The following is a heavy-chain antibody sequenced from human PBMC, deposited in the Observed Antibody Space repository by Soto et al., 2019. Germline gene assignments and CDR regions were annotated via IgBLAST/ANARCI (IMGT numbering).Heavy chain of an antibody. CDR1: GYNFDDYT. J-gene: IGHJ4*02. CDR2: IIPILGIA. D-gene: IGHD3-22*01. CDR3: ARDHGYYDSSGLFDY. V-gene: IGHV1-69*04. Sequence: SVKVSCKTSGYNFDDYTISWVRQAPGQGLEWMGRIIPILGIANYAQKFQGRVTITADKSTSTAYMELSSLRSEDTAVYYCARDHGYYDSSGLFDYWGQGTLVTVSS.